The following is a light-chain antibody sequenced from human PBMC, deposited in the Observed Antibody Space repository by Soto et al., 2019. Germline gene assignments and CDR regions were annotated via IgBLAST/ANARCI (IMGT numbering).Light chain of an antibody. J-gene: IGKJ2*01. CDR3: QPSSSSPKT. CDR2: GAS. Sequence: DIQVTQSPSSLSASVGDRVTITCRTSQTINTYLNWYQQKSGKAPKLLIFGASNLQSGVPSRFSGGGSGTDFTLTISNLHPEDFGTYYCQPSSSSPKTFGQGTKLEIK. V-gene: IGKV1-39*01. CDR1: QTINTY.